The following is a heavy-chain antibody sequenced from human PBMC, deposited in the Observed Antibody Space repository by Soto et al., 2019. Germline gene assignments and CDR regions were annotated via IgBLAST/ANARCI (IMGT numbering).Heavy chain of an antibody. CDR1: GFTFSGYA. Sequence: EVQLLESGGGLVQPGGSLRLSCAASGFTFSGYAMSWVRQAPGKGLEWVSAISGSGGSTYYADSVKGRFTISRDNSKNTLYLQMNSLRAEDTAVYYCAKEGFYGDYVCWYLDLWGRGTLVTVSS. D-gene: IGHD4-17*01. J-gene: IGHJ2*01. CDR2: ISGSGGST. CDR3: AKEGFYGDYVCWYLDL. V-gene: IGHV3-23*01.